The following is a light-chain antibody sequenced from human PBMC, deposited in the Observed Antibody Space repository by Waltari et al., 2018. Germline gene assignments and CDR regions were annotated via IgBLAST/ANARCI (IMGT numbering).Light chain of an antibody. J-gene: IGLJ3*02. CDR3: CSYAGSITFWV. V-gene: IGLV2-11*01. CDR2: DVT. Sequence: QSALTQPRSVSGSPGQSVTISCTGTSSDFGGYNYVSWYQHHPGKAPKLIMYDVTKRPSGVPDRFSASKSDNTASLTISGLQAEDEADYYCCSYAGSITFWVFGGGTKLTVL. CDR1: SSDFGGYNY.